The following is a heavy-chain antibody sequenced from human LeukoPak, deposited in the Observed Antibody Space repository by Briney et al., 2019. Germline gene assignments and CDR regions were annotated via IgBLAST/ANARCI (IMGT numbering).Heavy chain of an antibody. V-gene: IGHV4-39*01. CDR2: IYNSGSP. J-gene: IGHJ5*02. CDR1: GGSISSNNYY. Sequence: SETLSLTCTVSGGSISSNNYYWGWIRQPPGKGLEWIGSIYNSGSPYHNPSLKSRVTISVDTSKNQFSLKLSSVTAADTAVYYCARRGKNVNLNWFDPWGQGTLVTVSS. D-gene: IGHD1-1*01. CDR3: ARRGKNVNLNWFDP.